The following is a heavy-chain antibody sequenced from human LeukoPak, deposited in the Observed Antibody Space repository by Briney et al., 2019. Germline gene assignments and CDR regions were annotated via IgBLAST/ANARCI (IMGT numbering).Heavy chain of an antibody. CDR3: ARDSSAWYEDPFDF. Sequence: GGSLRLSCAASGFTFSSHTMIWVRQAPGKGLQWIAYISPTSSSIYYGDSMKGRFTVSRDNAKNSLYLQMNSLRAEDTAVYYCARDSSAWYEDPFDFRGQGTMVTVSS. D-gene: IGHD6-19*01. V-gene: IGHV3-48*01. J-gene: IGHJ3*01. CDR2: ISPTSSSI. CDR1: GFTFSSHT.